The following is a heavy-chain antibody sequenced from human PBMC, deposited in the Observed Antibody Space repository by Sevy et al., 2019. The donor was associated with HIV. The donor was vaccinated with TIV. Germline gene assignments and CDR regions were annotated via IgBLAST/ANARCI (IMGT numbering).Heavy chain of an antibody. D-gene: IGHD5-18*01. CDR2: ISYDGSNK. CDR1: GFTFSSYA. J-gene: IGHJ4*02. CDR3: ASPGAMVNY. V-gene: IGHV3-30-3*01. Sequence: GGSLRLSCAASGFTFSSYAMHWVRQAPGKGLEWVAVISYDGSNKYYAYSVKGRFTISRDNSKNTLYLQMNSLRAEDTAVYYCASPGAMVNYWGQGTLVTVSS.